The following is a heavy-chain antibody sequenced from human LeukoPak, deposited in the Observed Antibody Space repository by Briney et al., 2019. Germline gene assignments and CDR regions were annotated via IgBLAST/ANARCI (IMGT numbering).Heavy chain of an antibody. CDR3: ARDHSSSWYRGYGYYFDY. V-gene: IGHV4-39*07. J-gene: IGHJ4*02. D-gene: IGHD6-13*01. Sequence: SETLSLTCTVSGGSISSSNYYWGWIRQPPGKGLEWIGSIYYSGSTYYNPSLKSRVTISVDTSKNQFSLKLSSVTAADTAVYYCARDHSSSWYRGYGYYFDYWGQGTLVTVSS. CDR1: GGSISSSNYY. CDR2: IYYSGST.